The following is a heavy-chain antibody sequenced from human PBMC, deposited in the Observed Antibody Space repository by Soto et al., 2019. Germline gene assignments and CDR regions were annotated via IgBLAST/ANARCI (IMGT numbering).Heavy chain of an antibody. CDR2: ISAYNGNT. V-gene: IGHV1-18*01. J-gene: IGHJ6*02. CDR3: ARDGALGENHYYYGMDV. Sequence: QVQLVQSGAEVKKPGASVKVSCKASGYTFTSYGISWVRQAPGQGLEWMGWISAYNGNTNYAQKLQGRVTMTTDTSTSTAYMELRSLRSDDTAGYYCARDGALGENHYYYGMDVWGQGTTVTVSS. D-gene: IGHD3-16*01. CDR1: GYTFTSYG.